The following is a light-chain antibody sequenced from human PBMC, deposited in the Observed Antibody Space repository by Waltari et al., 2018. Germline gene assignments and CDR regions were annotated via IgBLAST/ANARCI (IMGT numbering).Light chain of an antibody. V-gene: IGKV3-11*01. J-gene: IGKJ4*01. Sequence: EIVSTKSPGTRSSSPGERATLSCRASQNVGRYLAWYQQKPGQAPSLLIHETSHRAAGIPARFSGSVSGTDFTLIISSLEPEDFAVYYCQQRANWPLTFGGGTKVEIK. CDR1: QNVGRY. CDR2: ETS. CDR3: QQRANWPLT.